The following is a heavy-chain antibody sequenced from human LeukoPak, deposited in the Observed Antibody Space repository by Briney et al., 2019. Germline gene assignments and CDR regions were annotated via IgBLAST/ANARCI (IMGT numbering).Heavy chain of an antibody. CDR1: GGSISSYY. CDR2: IYTSGNT. CDR3: ARPYSSGWSGAFDI. Sequence: KSSETLSLTCTVSGGSISSYYWSWIRQPPGKGLEWIGNIYTSGNTNYNPSLKSRVAISVDTSKNQFSLKLNSVTAADTAVYYYARPYSSGWSGAFDIWGQGTMVTVSS. V-gene: IGHV4-4*09. J-gene: IGHJ3*02. D-gene: IGHD6-19*01.